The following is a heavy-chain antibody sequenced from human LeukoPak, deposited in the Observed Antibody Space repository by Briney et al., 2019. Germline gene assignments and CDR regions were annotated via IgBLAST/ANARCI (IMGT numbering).Heavy chain of an antibody. CDR3: ARAHLYSGRAFGY. CDR1: GYSFTSYW. Sequence: GESLKISCKGSGYSFTSYWIGWVRQMPGKGLEWMGNIYPGDSDTRYSPSFQGQVTISADKSISTAYLQWSSLKASDTAMYYCARAHLYSGRAFGYWGQGTLVTVSS. V-gene: IGHV5-51*01. D-gene: IGHD1-26*01. J-gene: IGHJ4*02. CDR2: IYPGDSDT.